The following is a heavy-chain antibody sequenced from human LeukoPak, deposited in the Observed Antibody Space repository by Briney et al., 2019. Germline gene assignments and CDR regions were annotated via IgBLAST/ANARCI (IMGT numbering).Heavy chain of an antibody. J-gene: IGHJ6*03. CDR1: GFTFSYYS. CDR3: ARETESAATISGEDYYYYMDV. CDR2: TSSGSDYI. D-gene: IGHD5-12*01. Sequence: GSLRLSCAASGFTFSYYSMNWVRQAPGKGLEWVSSTSSGSDYIYYADSVKGRFTISRDNAKNSLYLQMNSLRSEDTAVYYCARETESAATISGEDYYYYMDVWGKGTTVTVSS. V-gene: IGHV3-21*04.